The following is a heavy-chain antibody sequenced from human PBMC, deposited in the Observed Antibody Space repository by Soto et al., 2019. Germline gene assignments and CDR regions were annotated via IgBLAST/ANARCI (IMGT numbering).Heavy chain of an antibody. CDR3: AREDCSSTSCYRPFDY. CDR2: IIPILGIA. CDR1: GGTFSSYT. D-gene: IGHD2-2*01. Sequence: VASVKVSCKASGGTFSSYTISWVRQAPGQGLEWMGRIIPILGIANYAQKFQGRVTITADKSTSTAYMELSSLRSEDTAVYYCAREDCSSTSCYRPFDYWGQGTLVTVSS. J-gene: IGHJ4*02. V-gene: IGHV1-69*04.